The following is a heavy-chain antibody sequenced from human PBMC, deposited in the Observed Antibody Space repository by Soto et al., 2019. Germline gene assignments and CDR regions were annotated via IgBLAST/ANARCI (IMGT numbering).Heavy chain of an antibody. CDR3: ARGGYSSSWNYYFDY. J-gene: IGHJ4*02. Sequence: SVKVSCKASGGTFSSYAISWVRQAPGQGLEWMGGIIPIFGTANYAQKFQGRVTITADESTSTAYMELSSLRSEDTAVYYCARGGYSSSWNYYFDYWGQGTLVTVSS. CDR2: IIPIFGTA. D-gene: IGHD6-13*01. CDR1: GGTFSSYA. V-gene: IGHV1-69*13.